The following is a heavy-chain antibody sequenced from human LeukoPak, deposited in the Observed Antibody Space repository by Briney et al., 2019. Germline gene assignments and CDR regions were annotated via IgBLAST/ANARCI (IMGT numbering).Heavy chain of an antibody. CDR3: ARDRYADY. D-gene: IGHD3-16*02. J-gene: IGHJ4*02. CDR2: IWYDGSSK. V-gene: IGHV3-33*01. Sequence: GGSLRLSCAASGFTFSDFGMHWVRQAPGRGLEWVAVIWYDGSSKYYADSVKGRFTISRDNSKNTLYLEMNSLRAEDTAVYYCARDRYADYWGQGTLVTVSS. CDR1: GFTFSDFG.